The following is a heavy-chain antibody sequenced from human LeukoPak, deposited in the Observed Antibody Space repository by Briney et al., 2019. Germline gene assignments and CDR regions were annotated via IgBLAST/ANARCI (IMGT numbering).Heavy chain of an antibody. Sequence: PGGSLRLSCAASGFTFSSYAMHWVRQAPGKGLEWVAVISYDGSNKYYADSVKGRFTISRDNSKNTLYLQMNSLRAEDTAVYYCASGPLFVDWFAPWGQGTLVTVSS. CDR2: ISYDGSNK. CDR3: ASGPLFVDWFAP. CDR1: GFTFSSYA. V-gene: IGHV3-30*01. J-gene: IGHJ5*02. D-gene: IGHD2-21*01.